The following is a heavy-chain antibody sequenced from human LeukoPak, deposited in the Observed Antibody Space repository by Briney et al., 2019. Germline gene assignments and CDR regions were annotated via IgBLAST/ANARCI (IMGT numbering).Heavy chain of an antibody. CDR2: IYYSGST. J-gene: IGHJ6*02. V-gene: IGHV4-39*01. CDR1: GGSISSSSYY. CDR3: ARRRYFDWLTHYGMDV. D-gene: IGHD3-9*01. Sequence: PSETLSLTCTVFGGSISSSSYYWGWIRQPPGKGLEWIGSIYYSGSTYYNPSLKSRVTISVDTSKNQFSLKLSSVTAADTAVYYCARRRYFDWLTHYGMDVWGQGTTVTVSS.